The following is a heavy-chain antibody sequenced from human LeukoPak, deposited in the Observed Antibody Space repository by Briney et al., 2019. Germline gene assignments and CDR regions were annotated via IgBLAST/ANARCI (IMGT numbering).Heavy chain of an antibody. CDR3: TKTTSGYSSGQYPGWPADH. CDR2: IFGSGGSA. D-gene: IGHD6-25*01. J-gene: IGHJ4*02. V-gene: IGHV3-23*01. Sequence: GGSLRLSCTASGFTFNNYAMYWVRQAPRKGLEWVAGIFGSGGSAHYADSVKGRFTISRDNSKNTVYLQMDSLRGEDTALYYCTKTTSGYSSGQYPGWPADHWGQGALVTVSS. CDR1: GFTFNNYA.